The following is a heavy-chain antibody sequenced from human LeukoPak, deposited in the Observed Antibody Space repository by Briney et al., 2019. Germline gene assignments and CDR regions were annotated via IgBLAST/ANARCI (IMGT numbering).Heavy chain of an antibody. V-gene: IGHV3-7*01. CDR2: INRGGNEV. CDR3: ARVGAWELQRVFDY. Sequence: GGSLRLSCAASGFTFSDFWMTWVRQVPGKGLEWVTNINRGGNEVHYVDSVKGRFTISRDNAKNSLYLQLDSLRVEDTAVYYCARVGAWELQRVFDYWGQGTLVTVSS. J-gene: IGHJ4*02. D-gene: IGHD1-26*01. CDR1: GFTFSDFW.